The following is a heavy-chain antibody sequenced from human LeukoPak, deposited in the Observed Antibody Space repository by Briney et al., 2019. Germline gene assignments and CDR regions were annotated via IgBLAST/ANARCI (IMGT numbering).Heavy chain of an antibody. CDR2: ISSSSSYI. Sequence: GGSLRLSCAASGFTFSSYSMNWVRQAPGKRLEWVSSISSSSSYIYYAGSVKGRFTISRDNAKNSLYLQMNSLRAEDTAVYYCAREGGYGDTTAAFDIWGQGTMVTVSS. CDR1: GFTFSSYS. J-gene: IGHJ3*02. CDR3: AREGGYGDTTAAFDI. D-gene: IGHD4-17*01. V-gene: IGHV3-21*01.